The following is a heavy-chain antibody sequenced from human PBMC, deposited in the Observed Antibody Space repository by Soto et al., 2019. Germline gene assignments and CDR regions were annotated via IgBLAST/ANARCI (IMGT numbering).Heavy chain of an antibody. Sequence: QVQLVQSGAEVKKPGASVKVSCKASGYTFTSYGISWVRQAPGQGLEWMGWISAYNGNTNYAQKLQGRVTMTTDTSTSTAYMELRSLRSDDTAVYYCARDLGGEGYCSGGSCYQGYWGQGPLVTVSS. CDR3: ARDLGGEGYCSGGSCYQGY. CDR2: ISAYNGNT. J-gene: IGHJ4*02. D-gene: IGHD2-15*01. V-gene: IGHV1-18*01. CDR1: GYTFTSYG.